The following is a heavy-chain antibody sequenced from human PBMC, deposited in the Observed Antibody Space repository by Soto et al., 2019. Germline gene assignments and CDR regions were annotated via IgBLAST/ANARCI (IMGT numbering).Heavy chain of an antibody. CDR3: ARDLNYYDSSQRFGAY. Sequence: QVQLVQSGAEVKKPGASVKVSCKASGYTFTSYYMHWVRQAPGQGLEWMGIINPSGGSTSYAQKFQGRVTMTRDTSTSTVYMELSSLRSEYTAVYYCARDLNYYDSSQRFGAYWGQGTLVTVSS. J-gene: IGHJ4*02. D-gene: IGHD3-22*01. CDR1: GYTFTSYY. CDR2: INPSGGST. V-gene: IGHV1-46*01.